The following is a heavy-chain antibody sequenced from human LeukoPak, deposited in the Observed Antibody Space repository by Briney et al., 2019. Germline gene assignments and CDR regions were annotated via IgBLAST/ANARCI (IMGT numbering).Heavy chain of an antibody. CDR2: ISSSSSYI. CDR1: AFTFSSYS. J-gene: IGHJ1*01. V-gene: IGHV3-21*01. CDR3: ARDTGMYYYDSSGYLD. D-gene: IGHD3-22*01. Sequence: PGGSPRLSCAASAFTFSSYSMNWVRQAPGKGLEWVSSISSSSSYIYYADSVKGRFTISRDNAKNSLYLQMNSLRAGDTAVYYCARDTGMYYYDSSGYLDWGQGTLVTVSS.